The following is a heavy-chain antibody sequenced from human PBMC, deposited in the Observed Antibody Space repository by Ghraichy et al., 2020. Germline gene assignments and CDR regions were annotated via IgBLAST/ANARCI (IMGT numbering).Heavy chain of an antibody. J-gene: IGHJ5*02. D-gene: IGHD2-2*02. V-gene: IGHV3-23*01. CDR2: ISGSGGST. Sequence: GGSLRLSCAASGFTFSSYAMSWVRQAPGKGLEWVSAISGSGGSTYYADSVKGRFTISRDNSKNTLYLQMNSLRAEDTAVYYCAKDYCSSTSCYRWDNNWFDPWGQGTLVTVSS. CDR3: AKDYCSSTSCYRWDNNWFDP. CDR1: GFTFSSYA.